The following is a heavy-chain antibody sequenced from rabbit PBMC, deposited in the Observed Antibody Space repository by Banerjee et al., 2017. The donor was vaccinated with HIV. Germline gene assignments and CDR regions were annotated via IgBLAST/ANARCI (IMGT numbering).Heavy chain of an antibody. J-gene: IGHJ4*01. D-gene: IGHD4-2*01. CDR2: IYAGSSGNT. CDR1: GFSFSSSYY. CDR3: ARDAGATVNGLDYFNL. V-gene: IGHV1S40*01. Sequence: QSLEESGGDLVKPGASLTLTCTASGFSFSSSYYMCWVRQAPGKGLEWIACIYAGSSGNTYYASWAKGRFTISKTSSTTVTLQMTSLTAADTATYFCARDAGATVNGLDYFNLWGQGTLVTVS.